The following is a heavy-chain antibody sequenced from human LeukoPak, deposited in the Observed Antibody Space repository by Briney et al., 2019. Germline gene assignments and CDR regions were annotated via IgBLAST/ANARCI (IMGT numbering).Heavy chain of an antibody. D-gene: IGHD3-10*01. V-gene: IGHV3-23*01. CDR3: AKGITMVRGVIIDRYYYYGMDV. J-gene: IGHJ6*02. Sequence: GGSLRLSCAASGFTFSSYAMSWVRQAPGKGLEWVSAISGSGGSTYYADSVKGRFTISRDNSKNTLYLRMNSLRAEDTAAYYCAKGITMVRGVIIDRYYYYGMDVWGQGTTVTVSS. CDR1: GFTFSSYA. CDR2: ISGSGGST.